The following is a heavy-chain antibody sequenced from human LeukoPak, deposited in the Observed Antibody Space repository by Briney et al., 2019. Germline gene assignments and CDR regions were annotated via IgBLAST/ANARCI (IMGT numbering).Heavy chain of an antibody. CDR3: ARGRFLDAFDI. V-gene: IGHV4-59*01. CDR1: GGSISSYY. CDR2: IYYSGST. Sequence: SETLSLTCNVSGGSISSYYWSWIRQPPGKGLEWIGYIYYSGSTKYKPSLKSRVTISVDTSKNQFSLKLSSVTGADTAVYYCARGRFLDAFDIWGQGTMVTVSS. D-gene: IGHD3-3*01. J-gene: IGHJ3*02.